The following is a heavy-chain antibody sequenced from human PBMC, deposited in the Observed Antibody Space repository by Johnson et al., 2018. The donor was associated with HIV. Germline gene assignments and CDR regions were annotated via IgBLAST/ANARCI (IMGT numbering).Heavy chain of an antibody. CDR2: LTWNSDTI. CDR3: ARGRYAFDI. Sequence: VQLVESGGRLVQPGGSLRLSCAASGFTFDNYAMHWVRQAPGKGLEWVSGLTWNSDTIAYVDSVKGRFTISRDSAKKSLYLQMNSLRAEDTAVHYCARGRYAFDIWGQGTMVTVSA. CDR1: GFTFDNYA. J-gene: IGHJ3*02. V-gene: IGHV3-9*01.